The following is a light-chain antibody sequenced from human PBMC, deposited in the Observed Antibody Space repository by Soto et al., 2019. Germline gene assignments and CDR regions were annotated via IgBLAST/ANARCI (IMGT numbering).Light chain of an antibody. CDR2: DVS. Sequence: QSVLTQPASVSGSPGQSITISCTGTSSDVGGYDYVSWYQQHPGKVPKLMIYDVSSRPSGVSNRFSGSKSGITASLTISGLQAEDEADYYCSSYASSSTLVFGGGTKLTVL. J-gene: IGLJ2*01. CDR3: SSYASSSTLV. V-gene: IGLV2-14*01. CDR1: SSDVGGYDY.